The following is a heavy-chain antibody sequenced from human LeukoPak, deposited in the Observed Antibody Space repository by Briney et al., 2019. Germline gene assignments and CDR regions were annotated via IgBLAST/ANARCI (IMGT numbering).Heavy chain of an antibody. CDR3: ASYVWGSYFGPKRFDY. D-gene: IGHD3-16*01. CDR2: IYYSGST. J-gene: IGHJ4*02. V-gene: IGHV4-39*01. Sequence: SETLSLTCTVSGGSISSSSYYWGWIRQPPGKGLEWIGSIYYSGSTYYNPSLKSRVTISVDTSKNQFSLKLSSVTAADTAVYYCASYVWGSYFGPKRFDYWGQGTLVTVTS. CDR1: GGSISSSSYY.